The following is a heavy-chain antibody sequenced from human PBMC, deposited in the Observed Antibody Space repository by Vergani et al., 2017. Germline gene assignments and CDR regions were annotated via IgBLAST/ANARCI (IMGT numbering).Heavy chain of an antibody. Sequence: EVQLVESGGGLVKPGGSLRLSCAASGFTFIMHAMSWVRQAPGKGLEWVSTLSASDRRTHYADSVNGRFTISRDNSKNTLFLHMNSLRPEDTAVYYCAKVGRSEVAGTFGAFDIWGQGTMVTVSS. D-gene: IGHD6-19*01. CDR3: AKVGRSEVAGTFGAFDI. CDR1: GFTFIMHA. CDR2: LSASDRRT. J-gene: IGHJ3*02. V-gene: IGHV3-23*04.